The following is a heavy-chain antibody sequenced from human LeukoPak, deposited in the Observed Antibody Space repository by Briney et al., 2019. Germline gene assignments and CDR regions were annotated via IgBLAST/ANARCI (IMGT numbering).Heavy chain of an antibody. J-gene: IGHJ6*03. D-gene: IGHD3-10*01. CDR1: GGSFSGYY. Sequence: SETLSLTCAVYGGSFSGYYWSWIRQPPGKGLEWIGEINHSGSTNYNPSLKSRVTISVDTSKNQFSLKLSSVTAADTAVYYCARELGDRAYGSGSYTYYYYMDVWGKGTTVTISS. CDR3: ARELGDRAYGSGSYTYYYYMDV. CDR2: INHSGST. V-gene: IGHV4-34*01.